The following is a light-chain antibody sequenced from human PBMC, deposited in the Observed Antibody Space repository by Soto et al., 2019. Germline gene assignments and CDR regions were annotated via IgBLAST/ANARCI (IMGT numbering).Light chain of an antibody. CDR1: NRDVGTYSL. CDR2: EGS. J-gene: IGLJ1*01. V-gene: IGLV2-23*01. Sequence: QSVLTQPASVPGSPGQSITISCTGTNRDVGTYSLVSWYQQYPGKAPKLMVYEGSKRPSGISNRFSGSKSGNTASLTISGLQPEDEADYYCCSYAGSSTYVFGSGTKVTVL. CDR3: CSYAGSSTYV.